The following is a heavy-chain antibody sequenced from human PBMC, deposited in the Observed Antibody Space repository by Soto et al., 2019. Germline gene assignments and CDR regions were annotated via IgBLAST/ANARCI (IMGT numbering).Heavy chain of an antibody. CDR2: INPSGGST. CDR1: GYTFTSYY. Sequence: ASVKVSCKASGYTFTSYYMYWVRQAPGQGLEWMGIINPSGGSTSYAQKFQGRVTMTRDTSTSTVYMELSSLRSEDTAVYYCARTPLVGWQWLVPTFDYWGQGTLVTVSS. D-gene: IGHD6-19*01. CDR3: ARTPLVGWQWLVPTFDY. J-gene: IGHJ4*02. V-gene: IGHV1-46*01.